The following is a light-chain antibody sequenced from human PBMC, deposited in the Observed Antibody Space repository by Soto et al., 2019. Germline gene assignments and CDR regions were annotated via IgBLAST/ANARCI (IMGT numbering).Light chain of an antibody. J-gene: IGLJ2*01. V-gene: IGLV2-11*01. CDR2: EVS. CDR1: SSEGGDYKY. Sequence: QSALTQPRSVSGSPGQSVTISCTGTSSEGGDYKYVSWYQQFTGKAHKLMIYEVSKRPSGVPDRFSGSKSGNTASLTISGLQADDEAEYYCCSYAGSYTFVVFGGGTKLTVL. CDR3: CSYAGSYTFVV.